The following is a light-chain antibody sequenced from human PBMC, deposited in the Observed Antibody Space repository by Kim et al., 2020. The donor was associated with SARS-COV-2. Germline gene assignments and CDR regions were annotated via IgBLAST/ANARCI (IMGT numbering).Light chain of an antibody. J-gene: IGLJ3*02. CDR3: SSFTTSSTFV. CDR1: SWDVGSYDY. Sequence: SITIACNRTSWDVGSYDYVAGFQRHPGKLPKLLSYDVNRWPSGISNLHRFSGSKSGNMTSLTISGLQAEDEADYYCSSFTTSSTFVFCGGTQLTVL. CDR2: DVN. V-gene: IGLV2-14*03.